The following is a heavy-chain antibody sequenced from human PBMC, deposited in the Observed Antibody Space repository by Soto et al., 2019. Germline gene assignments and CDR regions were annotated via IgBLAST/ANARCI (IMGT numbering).Heavy chain of an antibody. CDR1: GFTFSSYS. D-gene: IGHD3-22*01. Sequence: GGSLRLSCAASGFTFSSYSMNWVRQAPGKGLEWVSYISSSSSSTIYYADSVKGRFTISRDNAKNSLYLQMNSLRDEDTAVYYCASGSYYYDSSGYRDGMDVWGQGTTVTVSS. V-gene: IGHV3-48*02. J-gene: IGHJ6*02. CDR2: ISSSSSSTI. CDR3: ASGSYYYDSSGYRDGMDV.